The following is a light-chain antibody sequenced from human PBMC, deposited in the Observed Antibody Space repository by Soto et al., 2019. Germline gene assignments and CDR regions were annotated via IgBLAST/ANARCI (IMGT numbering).Light chain of an antibody. J-gene: IGLJ3*02. CDR2: NTD. CDR1: SGSVSTTYH. Sequence: QAVVTQEPSFSVAPGRTVTFTCGLSSGSVSTTYHPSWYQQTPGQAPRTLIYNTDLRSSGVPDRFSGSILGNTAALTITGAQADDESQYNCELYMGSGIWVFGGGTKVTVL. CDR3: ELYMGSGIWV. V-gene: IGLV8-61*01.